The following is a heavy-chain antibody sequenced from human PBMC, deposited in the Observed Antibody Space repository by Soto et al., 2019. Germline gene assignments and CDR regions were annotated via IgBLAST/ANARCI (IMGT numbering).Heavy chain of an antibody. V-gene: IGHV3-23*01. CDR1: GFTFSSYA. CDR3: ATRGPGTYFDY. J-gene: IGHJ4*02. CDR2: ISGSGDST. D-gene: IGHD6-13*01. Sequence: EVQLLDSRGGLVQPGGSLRLSCAASGFTFSSYAMNWVRQAPGKGLEWVSVISGSGDSTYYADSVKGRFTISRDNSKNRLYLQMNSLRTEDTAVYYCATRGPGTYFDYWGQGTLVTVSS.